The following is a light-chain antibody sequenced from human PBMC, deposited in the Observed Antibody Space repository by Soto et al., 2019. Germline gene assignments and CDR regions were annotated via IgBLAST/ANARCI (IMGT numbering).Light chain of an antibody. CDR2: EGS. CDR1: SSDVGSYNI. V-gene: IGLV2-23*01. J-gene: IGLJ3*02. CDR3: CSYAGSSTHGV. Sequence: QSALTQPASVSGSPGQSITISCTGTSSDVGSYNIVSWYQQHPGKAPKLMIYEGSKRPSGVSNRFSGSKSGNTASLTISGLQAEDEADYYCCSYAGSSTHGVFGGGTKLTVL.